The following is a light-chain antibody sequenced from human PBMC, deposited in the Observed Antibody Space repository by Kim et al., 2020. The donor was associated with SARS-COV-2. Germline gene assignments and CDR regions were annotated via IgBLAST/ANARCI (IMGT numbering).Light chain of an antibody. J-gene: IGKJ2*03. V-gene: IGKV3-20*01. CDR3: QHYGTSPYS. CDR1: HFVRNNC. CDR2: GAS. Sequence: LPPGKKAPLSCRASHFVRNNCVASYQQKPGQAPSLLIYGASNRATGFPDRFSGGGSWTDFTLTINRVEPEDFAVYYCQHYGTSPYSFGQGTKLEI.